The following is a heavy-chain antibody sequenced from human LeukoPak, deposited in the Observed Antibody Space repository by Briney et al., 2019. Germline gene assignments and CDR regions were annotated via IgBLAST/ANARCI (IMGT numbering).Heavy chain of an antibody. CDR2: ISSSGSTI. Sequence: PGGSLRLSCAASGFTFSSYGMNWVRQAPGKGLEWVSYISSSGSTIYYADSVKGRFTISRDNAKNSLYLQMNSLRAEDTAVYYCARDPDSSGYYPEDFDYWGQGTLVTVSS. CDR1: GFTFSSYG. D-gene: IGHD3-22*01. V-gene: IGHV3-48*03. J-gene: IGHJ4*02. CDR3: ARDPDSSGYYPEDFDY.